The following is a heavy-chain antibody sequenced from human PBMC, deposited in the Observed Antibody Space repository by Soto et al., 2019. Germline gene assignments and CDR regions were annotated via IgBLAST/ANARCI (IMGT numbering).Heavy chain of an antibody. CDR2: IWYDGSNK. CDR1: GFTFSSYG. V-gene: IGHV3-33*01. Sequence: QVQLVESGGGVVRPGRSLRLSCAASGFTFSSYGMHWVRQAPGKGLEWVAVIWYDGSNKYYADSVKGRFTISRDNSKNTLYLQMNSLRAEDTAVYYCARERTPSYDYYGMDVWGQGTTVTVSS. D-gene: IGHD1-7*01. CDR3: ARERTPSYDYYGMDV. J-gene: IGHJ6*02.